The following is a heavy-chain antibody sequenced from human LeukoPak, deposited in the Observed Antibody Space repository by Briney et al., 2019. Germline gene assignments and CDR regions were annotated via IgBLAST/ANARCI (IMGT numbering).Heavy chain of an antibody. V-gene: IGHV4-4*07. CDR1: GGSISSYY. CDR3: ARDGDVDLVAKVFDY. J-gene: IGHJ4*02. Sequence: SETLPLTCTVSGGSISSYYWSWIRQPAGKGLEWIGRIYTSGSTNYNPSLKSRVTMSVDTSKNQFSLKLSSVTAAVTAVYYCARDGDVDLVAKVFDYWGQGTLVTVSS. CDR2: IYTSGST. D-gene: IGHD5-12*01.